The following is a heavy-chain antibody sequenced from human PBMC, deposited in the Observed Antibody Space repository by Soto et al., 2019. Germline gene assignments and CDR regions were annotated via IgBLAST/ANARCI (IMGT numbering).Heavy chain of an antibody. CDR1: GYSFTGNS. CDR2: INPNNGGT. Sequence: ASVKVSCKASGYSFTGNSMHWVRQAPGQGLEWMGWINPNNGGTNYAQRFKGWVTITTDTSKSTAYLELRSLRSDDTAVYYCARGNSNCSPGRCYSDYLDVWGKGTMVTVSS. J-gene: IGHJ6*03. D-gene: IGHD4-4*01. V-gene: IGHV1-2*04. CDR3: ARGNSNCSPGRCYSDYLDV.